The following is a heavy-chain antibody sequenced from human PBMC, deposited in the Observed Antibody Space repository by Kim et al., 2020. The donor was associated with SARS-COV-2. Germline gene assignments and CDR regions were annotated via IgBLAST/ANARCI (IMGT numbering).Heavy chain of an antibody. Sequence: YYGNLVRGRFTISRDTAMNSLYLQMNSLRVEDTAVYYCGRSDYGNNQVDYWGRGTLVTVSS. CDR3: GRSDYGNNQVDY. D-gene: IGHD4-17*01. J-gene: IGHJ4*02. V-gene: IGHV3-21*03.